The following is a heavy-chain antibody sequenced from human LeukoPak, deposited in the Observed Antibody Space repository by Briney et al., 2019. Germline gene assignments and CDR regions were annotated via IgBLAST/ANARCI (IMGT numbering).Heavy chain of an antibody. Sequence: GRSLRLSCAASGFTFSSYAMHWVCQAPGKGLEWVAVISSDGSNKYYADSVKGRFTISRDNSKNTLYLQMNSLRAEDTAVYNCARDRGRAGYCSSTSCYIFDYWGQGTVVTVSS. J-gene: IGHJ4*02. CDR3: ARDRGRAGYCSSTSCYIFDY. D-gene: IGHD2-2*02. CDR1: GFTFSSYA. CDR2: ISSDGSNK. V-gene: IGHV3-30-3*01.